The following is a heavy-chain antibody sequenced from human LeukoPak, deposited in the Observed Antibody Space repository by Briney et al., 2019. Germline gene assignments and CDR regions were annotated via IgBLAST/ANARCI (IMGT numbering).Heavy chain of an antibody. CDR3: ARGSYDYVWGSYLGAFDI. Sequence: GGSLRLSCAASGFTFSSYSMNWVRQAPGKGLEWVSYISSSSTIYYADSVKGRFTISRDNAKNSLYLQMNSLRDEDTAVYYCARGSYDYVWGSYLGAFDIWGQGTMVTVSS. CDR2: ISSSSTI. D-gene: IGHD3-16*02. CDR1: GFTFSSYS. V-gene: IGHV3-48*02. J-gene: IGHJ3*02.